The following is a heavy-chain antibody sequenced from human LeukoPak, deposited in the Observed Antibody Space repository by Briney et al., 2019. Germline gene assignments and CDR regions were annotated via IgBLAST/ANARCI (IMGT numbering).Heavy chain of an antibody. CDR3: ARPSGGNDAFDI. CDR1: GYSFTSHY. V-gene: IGHV1-46*01. Sequence: GASVKVSCKASGYSFTSHYMHWVRQAPGQGLEWMGLINPRGTATRYAESFQGRLTLTRDLSTSTDYMELSSLRSDDTAVYYCARPSGGNDAFDIWGQGTMVTVSS. CDR2: INPRGTAT. J-gene: IGHJ3*02. D-gene: IGHD3-10*01.